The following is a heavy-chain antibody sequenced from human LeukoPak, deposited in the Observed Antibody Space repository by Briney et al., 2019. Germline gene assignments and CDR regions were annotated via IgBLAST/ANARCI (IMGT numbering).Heavy chain of an antibody. CDR3: ARKRGYYKIDY. CDR2: INHSGST. D-gene: IGHD2-8*01. J-gene: IGHJ4*02. CDR1: GGSFSGYC. Sequence: SETLSLTCAVYGGSFSGYCWSWIRQPPGKGLEWIGEINHSGSTNYNPSLKSRVTISVDTSKNQFSLKLSSVTAADTAVYYCARKRGYYKIDYWGQGTLVTVSS. V-gene: IGHV4-34*01.